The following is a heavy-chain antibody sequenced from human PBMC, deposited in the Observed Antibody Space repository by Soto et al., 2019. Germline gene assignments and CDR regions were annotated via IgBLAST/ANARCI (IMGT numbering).Heavy chain of an antibody. V-gene: IGHV1-18*04. Sequence: GASVKVSCKASGYTFSSFDIIWVRQATGQGLEWMGWISAYNGNTNYAQKLQGRVTMTTDTSTSTAYMELRSLRSDDTAVYYCARESDYYDSSGFYWFDPWGQGTLVTVSS. CDR2: ISAYNGNT. CDR1: GYTFSSFD. J-gene: IGHJ5*02. D-gene: IGHD3-22*01. CDR3: ARESDYYDSSGFYWFDP.